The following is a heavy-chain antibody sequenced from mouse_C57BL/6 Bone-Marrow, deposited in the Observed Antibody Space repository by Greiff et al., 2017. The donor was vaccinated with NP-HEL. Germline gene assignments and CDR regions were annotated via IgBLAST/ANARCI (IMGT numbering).Heavy chain of an antibody. CDR1: GYTFTSYG. CDR2: IYPRSGNT. V-gene: IGHV1-81*01. D-gene: IGHD1-1*01. Sequence: QVQLQQSGAELARPGASVKLSCKASGYTFTSYGISWVKQRTGQGLEWIGEIYPRSGNTYYNEKFKGKATLTADKSSSTAYMELRSLTSEDSAVYFCARYSSPFAYWGQGTLVTVSA. CDR3: ARYSSPFAY. J-gene: IGHJ3*01.